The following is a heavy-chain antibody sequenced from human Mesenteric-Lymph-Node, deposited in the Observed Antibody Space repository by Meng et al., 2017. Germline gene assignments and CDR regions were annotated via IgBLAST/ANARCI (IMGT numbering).Heavy chain of an antibody. CDR3: TTGGFDY. Sequence: GGSLRLSCAASGFTFSNAWMTWVRQAPGKGLEWVGRIKNKADGGTTDYAAPVKGRFTISRDDSKSTLYLQLNSLRTEDTAVYYCTTGGFDYWGQGALVTVSS. J-gene: IGHJ4*02. V-gene: IGHV3-15*01. CDR2: IKNKADGGTT. CDR1: GFTFSNAW.